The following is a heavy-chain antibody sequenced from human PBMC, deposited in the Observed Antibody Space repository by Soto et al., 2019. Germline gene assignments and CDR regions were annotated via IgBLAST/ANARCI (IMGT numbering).Heavy chain of an antibody. CDR1: GFIFTDYS. V-gene: IGHV3-11*01. D-gene: IGHD5-12*01. J-gene: IGHJ4*02. CDR2: ISNGDETT. CDR3: ARDPKRRDGYNFDS. Sequence: QVQLVESGGGLVEPGGSLRLSCAASGFIFTDYSMTWIRQAPGKGLEWVSYISNGDETTQYADCVKRRFTVSRDNGKKVLFHQMNSLRVDDTAVYYCARDPKRRDGYNFDSWGRGALVTVSS.